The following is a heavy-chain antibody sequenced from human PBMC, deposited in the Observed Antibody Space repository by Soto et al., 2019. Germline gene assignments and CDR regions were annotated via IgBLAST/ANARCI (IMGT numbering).Heavy chain of an antibody. CDR2: ISYDGSNK. V-gene: IGHV3-30-3*01. Sequence: SLKISCAASGFTFSSYAMHWVRQAPGKGLEWVAVISYDGSNKYYADSVKGRFTISRDNSKNTLYLQMNSLRAEDTAVYYCARDHGTDYYDSSGYYYGENYFDYWGQGTPVTVSS. D-gene: IGHD3-22*01. CDR1: GFTFSSYA. CDR3: ARDHGTDYYDSSGYYYGENYFDY. J-gene: IGHJ4*02.